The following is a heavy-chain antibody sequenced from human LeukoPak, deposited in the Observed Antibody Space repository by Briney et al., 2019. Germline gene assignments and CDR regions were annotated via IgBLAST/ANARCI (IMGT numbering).Heavy chain of an antibody. CDR1: GFTFSSYA. J-gene: IGHJ4*02. CDR3: ARDGLGYCSSTSCKWSY. V-gene: IGHV3-21*01. Sequence: GGSLRLSCAASGFTFSSYAMHWVRQAPGKGLEWVSSISSSSSYIYYADSVKGRFTISRDNAKNSLYLQMNSLRAEDTAVYYCARDGLGYCSSTSCKWSYWGQGTLVTVSS. CDR2: ISSSSSYI. D-gene: IGHD2-2*01.